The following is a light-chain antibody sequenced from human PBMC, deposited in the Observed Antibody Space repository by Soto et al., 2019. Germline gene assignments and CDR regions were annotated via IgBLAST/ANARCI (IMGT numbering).Light chain of an antibody. V-gene: IGLV2-23*01. J-gene: IGLJ3*02. CDR2: EGS. CDR1: SSDVGSYNL. Sequence: QSALTQPASVSWSPGQSITISCTGTSSDVGSYNLVSWYQQHPGKAPKLIIYEGSKRPSGVSNRFSGSKSGNTASLTISGLQAEDEADYYCCSYAGSRVFGGGTKLTVL. CDR3: CSYAGSRV.